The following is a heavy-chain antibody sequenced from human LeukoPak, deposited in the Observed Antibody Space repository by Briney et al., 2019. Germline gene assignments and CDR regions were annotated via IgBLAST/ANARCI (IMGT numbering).Heavy chain of an antibody. CDR3: ARARGPNCSSTSCSNSALGY. V-gene: IGHV1-2*02. CDR1: GYTFTGYY. CDR2: INPNSGGT. Sequence: ASVKVSCKASGYTFTGYYMHWVRQAPGQGLEWMGWINPNSGGTNYAQKFQGRVTMTRDTSISTAYMELSRLRSDDTAAYYCARARGPNCSSTSCSNSALGYWGQGTLVTVSS. J-gene: IGHJ4*02. D-gene: IGHD2-2*01.